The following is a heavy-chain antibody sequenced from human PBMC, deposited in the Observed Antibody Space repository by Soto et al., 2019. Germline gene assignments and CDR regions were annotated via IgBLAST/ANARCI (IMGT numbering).Heavy chain of an antibody. J-gene: IGHJ6*02. CDR3: ARGRDQVRFLEWLSEGGTLLARPRPGYGRNYGMDV. D-gene: IGHD3-3*01. CDR2: IIPIFGTA. CDR1: GGTFSSYA. V-gene: IGHV1-69*13. Sequence: SVKVSCKASGGTFSSYAISWVRQAPGQGLEWMGGIIPIFGTANYAQKFQGRVTITADESTSTAYMELSSLRSEDTAVYYWARGRDQVRFLEWLSEGGTLLARPRPGYGRNYGMDVGG.